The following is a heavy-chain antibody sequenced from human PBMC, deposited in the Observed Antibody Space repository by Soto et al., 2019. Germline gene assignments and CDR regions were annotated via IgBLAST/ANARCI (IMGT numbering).Heavy chain of an antibody. Sequence: QVQLVQSGAEVKKPGASVKVSCKASGYTFTGYYIHWVRQAPGQGLEWMGWINPNSGGTNYAQKFQGRVTMTRDTSISTAYMELSRLRSDGTAVYYCARDRDSSGWYYGNFQHWGQGTLVTVSS. CDR1: GYTFTGYY. V-gene: IGHV1-2*02. J-gene: IGHJ1*01. CDR3: ARDRDSSGWYYGNFQH. CDR2: INPNSGGT. D-gene: IGHD6-19*01.